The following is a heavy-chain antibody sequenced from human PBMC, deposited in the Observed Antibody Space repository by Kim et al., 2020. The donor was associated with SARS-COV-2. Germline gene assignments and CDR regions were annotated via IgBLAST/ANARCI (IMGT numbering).Heavy chain of an antibody. D-gene: IGHD2-15*01. J-gene: IGHJ3*01. Sequence: GGSLRLSCAASGFTFSGYAMSWVRQAPGKGLEWVSGIYSGGGSTDYADSVKGRFTISRDNSKNSLYLQMNSLRAEDTAVYYCAKVVALFQGALDLWGQGTMVTVSS. CDR1: GFTFSGYA. CDR3: AKVVALFQGALDL. CDR2: IYSGGGST. V-gene: IGHV3-23*03.